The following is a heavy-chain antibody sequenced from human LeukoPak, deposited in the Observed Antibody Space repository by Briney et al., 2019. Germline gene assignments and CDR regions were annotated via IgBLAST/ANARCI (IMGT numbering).Heavy chain of an antibody. CDR1: GFSFSKYG. D-gene: IGHD3-22*01. CDR2: IWYDGSQR. J-gene: IGHJ3*02. V-gene: IGHV3-33*01. Sequence: GRSLRLSCAASGFSFSKYGLHWVRQAPGKGLQWVAMIWYDGSQRYYVDSVKGRFTISRDSSKNTMFLQMNSLTDEDTAVYYCAIENFDSGGPGTGSPAFDIWGQGTMVRVSS. CDR3: AIENFDSGGPGTGSPAFDI.